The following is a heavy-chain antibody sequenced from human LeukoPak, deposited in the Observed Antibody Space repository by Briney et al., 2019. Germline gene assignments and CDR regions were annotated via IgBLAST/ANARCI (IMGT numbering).Heavy chain of an antibody. V-gene: IGHV4-31*03. CDR1: GGSISSGGYS. CDR2: ISYSGST. CDR3: ARGYSYGWPRVSKHLDY. Sequence: SETLSLTCTVSGGSISSGGYSWSWIRQHPGKGLEWIGYISYSGSTYYNPSLKSRVTISVDTSQNQFSLRLSSVTAADTAVYYCARGYSYGWPRVSKHLDYWGQGTLVTVSS. D-gene: IGHD5-18*01. J-gene: IGHJ4*02.